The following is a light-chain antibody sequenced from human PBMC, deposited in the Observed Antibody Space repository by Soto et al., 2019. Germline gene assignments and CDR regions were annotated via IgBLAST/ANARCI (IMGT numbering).Light chain of an antibody. CDR1: QTVSNN. J-gene: IGKJ1*01. V-gene: IGKV3-15*01. CDR2: GSS. Sequence: EIVLTQSPATLSVSPGERASLSCGANQTVSNNVAWYRQKPGQPPRLLIYGSSTRATGVPARFSGSGSGTEFTLTISRLQSEDFAVYYCQQYYNWRPRFAQGTKVDNK. CDR3: QQYYNWRPR.